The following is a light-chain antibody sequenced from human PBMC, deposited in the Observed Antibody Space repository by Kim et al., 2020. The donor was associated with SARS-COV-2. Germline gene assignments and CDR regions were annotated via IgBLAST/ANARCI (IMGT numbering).Light chain of an antibody. V-gene: IGKV1-8*01. Sequence: AIRMTQSPSSFSASTGDRVTITCRARQGISGYLAWYQQKPGKAPKLLTYAASTLQSGVPSRFSGSGSGTDFTLTISYLQSEDFATYYCQQYYSYPRTFGQGAKLEI. CDR2: AAS. CDR1: QGISGY. CDR3: QQYYSYPRT. J-gene: IGKJ2*01.